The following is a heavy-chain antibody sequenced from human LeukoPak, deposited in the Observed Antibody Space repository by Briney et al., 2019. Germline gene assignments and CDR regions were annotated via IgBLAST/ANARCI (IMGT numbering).Heavy chain of an antibody. CDR2: ISAYSTYNGNT. D-gene: IGHD3-3*01. J-gene: IGHJ4*02. V-gene: IGHV1-18*04. Sequence: ASVKVSCKASGYTFTGYYMHWVRQAPGQGPEWMGWISAYSTYNGNTNYAQKFQGRVTMTTDTSTSTAYMELRSLRSADTAVYYCATSNTIFGVVIINYYWGQGTLVTVSS. CDR3: ATSNTIFGVVIINYY. CDR1: GYTFTGYY.